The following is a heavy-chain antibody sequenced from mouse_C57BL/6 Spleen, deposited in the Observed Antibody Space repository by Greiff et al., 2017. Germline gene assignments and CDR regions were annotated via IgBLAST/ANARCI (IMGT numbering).Heavy chain of an antibody. CDR2: INPNNGGT. J-gene: IGHJ4*01. CDR1: GYTFTDYY. V-gene: IGHV1-26*01. Sequence: EVQLQQSGPELVKPGASVKISCKASGYTFTDYYMNWVKQSHGKSLEWIGDINPNNGGTSYNQKFKGKATLTVDKSSSTAYMELRSLTSEDSAVYYCARSGGIRDYAMDYWGQGTSVTVSS. D-gene: IGHD3-2*02. CDR3: ARSGGIRDYAMDY.